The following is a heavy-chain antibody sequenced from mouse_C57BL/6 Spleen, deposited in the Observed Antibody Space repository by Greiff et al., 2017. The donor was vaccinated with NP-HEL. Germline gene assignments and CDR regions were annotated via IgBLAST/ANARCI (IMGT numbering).Heavy chain of an antibody. CDR1: GYAFSSSW. J-gene: IGHJ4*01. CDR3: ARKTYGYYYAMDY. Sequence: VQLQQSGPELVKPGASVKISCKASGYAFSSSWMNWVKQRPGKGLEWIGRIYPGDGDTNYNGKFKGKATLTADKSSSTAYMQLSSLTSEDSAVYFCARKTYGYYYAMDYWGQGTSVTVAS. D-gene: IGHD2-2*01. CDR2: IYPGDGDT. V-gene: IGHV1-82*01.